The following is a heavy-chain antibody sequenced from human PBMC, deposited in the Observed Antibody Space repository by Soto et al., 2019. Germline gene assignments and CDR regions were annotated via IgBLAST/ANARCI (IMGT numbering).Heavy chain of an antibody. D-gene: IGHD6-19*01. Sequence: ASVKVSCKVSGYTLTELSMHWVRQAPGKGLGWMGGFDPEDGETIYAQKLQGGVTMTDYTSTDTAYMERSSLRSVDTALYYCATPSSCLSYYCGMDVWGQGTTVTVSS. J-gene: IGHJ6*02. V-gene: IGHV1-24*01. CDR2: FDPEDGET. CDR3: ATPSSCLSYYCGMDV. CDR1: GYTLTELS.